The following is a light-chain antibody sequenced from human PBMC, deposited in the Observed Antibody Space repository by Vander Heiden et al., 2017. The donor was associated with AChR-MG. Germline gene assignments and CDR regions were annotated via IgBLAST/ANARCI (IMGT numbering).Light chain of an antibody. Sequence: QSALTQPASTSGSPGQSVTISGAATRLDVGGNNYGAWYQQHPGKAPKLMIYDVSNRPAGVSNRFPGSKSGNTASLTISGLQAEDEADYYCYSYKSSSTLVFGGGTKLTVL. CDR1: RLDVGGNNY. CDR3: YSYKSSSTLV. V-gene: IGLV2-14*03. J-gene: IGLJ2*01. CDR2: DVS.